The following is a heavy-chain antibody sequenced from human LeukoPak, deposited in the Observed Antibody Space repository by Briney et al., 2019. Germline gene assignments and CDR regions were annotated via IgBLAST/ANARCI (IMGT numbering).Heavy chain of an antibody. J-gene: IGHJ4*02. CDR2: MNHNSGNT. CDR3: ARDRIMITFGGDRSGGLFDY. Sequence: ASVKVSCKASGYTFTSYDINWVRQATGQGREWMGWMNHNSGNTGYAQKFQGRVTMTRNTSISTAYMELSSLRAEDTAVYYCARDRIMITFGGDRSGGLFDYWGQGILVTVSS. CDR1: GYTFTSYD. V-gene: IGHV1-8*01. D-gene: IGHD3-16*01.